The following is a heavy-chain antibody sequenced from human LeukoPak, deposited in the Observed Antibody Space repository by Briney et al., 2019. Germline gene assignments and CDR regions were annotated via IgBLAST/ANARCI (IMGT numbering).Heavy chain of an antibody. D-gene: IGHD5-24*01. CDR2: IYYSGST. J-gene: IGHJ4*02. V-gene: IGHV4-39*01. Sequence: PSETLSLTCTVSGGSISSSSYYWGWIRQPPGEGLEWIGSIYYSGSTYYNPSLKSRVTISVDTSKNQFSLKLSSVTAADTAVYYCASVRDGSSFDYWGQGTLVTVSS. CDR3: ASVRDGSSFDY. CDR1: GGSISSSSYY.